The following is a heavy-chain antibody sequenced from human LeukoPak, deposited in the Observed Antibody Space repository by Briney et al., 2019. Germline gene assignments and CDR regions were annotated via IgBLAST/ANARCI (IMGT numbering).Heavy chain of an antibody. CDR1: GFTFSSYG. CDR2: IWYDGSNK. V-gene: IGHV3-33*06. CDR3: ANEILGVYYDSSGYYFDY. D-gene: IGHD3-22*01. Sequence: QPGGSLRVSCAASGFTFSSYGMHWVRQAPGKGLEWVAVIWYDGSNKYYADSVKGRSTISRDNSKNTLYLQMNSLRAEDTAVYYCANEILGVYYDSSGYYFDYWGQGALVTVSS. J-gene: IGHJ4*02.